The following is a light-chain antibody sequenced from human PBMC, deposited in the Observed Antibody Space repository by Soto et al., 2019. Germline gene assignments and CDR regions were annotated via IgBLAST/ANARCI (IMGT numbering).Light chain of an antibody. J-gene: IGKJ3*01. V-gene: IGKV1-39*01. Sequence: DIQMTQSPRPRFQLVGAKFTSPSRPSQTIATFVNWYNHKPAQAPKLRFYTASTLHTGVPSRFSGSGSGTHFTLTITSLQPEDLATYFCQQSHSTPFTFGPGTRVGLK. CDR1: QTIATF. CDR2: TAS. CDR3: QQSHSTPFT.